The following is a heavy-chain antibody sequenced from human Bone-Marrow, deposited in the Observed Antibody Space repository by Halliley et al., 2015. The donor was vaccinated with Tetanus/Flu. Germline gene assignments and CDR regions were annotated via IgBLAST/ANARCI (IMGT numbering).Heavy chain of an antibody. Sequence: VSGISGSEGNTYYGDSVKGRFPVPRDNPKNTLYLQMDSRRDDDTAVCYCAPRRSVGTTYFDYWGQGTLVIVSS. V-gene: IGHV3-23*01. J-gene: IGHJ4*02. D-gene: IGHD1-26*01. CDR2: ISGSEGNT. CDR3: APRRSVGTTYFDY.